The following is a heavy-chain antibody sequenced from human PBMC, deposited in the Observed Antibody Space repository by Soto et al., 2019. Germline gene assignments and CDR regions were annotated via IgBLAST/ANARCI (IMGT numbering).Heavy chain of an antibody. J-gene: IGHJ4*02. V-gene: IGHV3-48*01. CDR3: AKSAHGLYFDY. CDR1: GFTFSSYS. Sequence: PGGSLRLSCAASGFTFSSYSMNWARQAPGKGLEWVSYISSSSSTIYYVDSVKGRFTISRDNAKNSLYLQMNSLRAEDPAVYYCAKSAHGLYFDYWGQGTLVTVSS. CDR2: ISSSSSTI.